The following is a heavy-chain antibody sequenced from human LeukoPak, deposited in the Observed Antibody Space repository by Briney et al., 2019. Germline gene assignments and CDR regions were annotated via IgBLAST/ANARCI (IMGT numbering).Heavy chain of an antibody. CDR2: ISYDGSNK. J-gene: IGHJ4*02. Sequence: GRSLGLSCAASGFTFSSYAMHWVRQAPGKGLEWVAVISYDGSNKYYADSVKGRFTTSRDNSKNTLYLQMNSLRAEDTAVYYCAREVERFGEFDYWGQGTLVTVSS. CDR3: AREVERFGEFDY. V-gene: IGHV3-30*04. CDR1: GFTFSSYA. D-gene: IGHD3-10*01.